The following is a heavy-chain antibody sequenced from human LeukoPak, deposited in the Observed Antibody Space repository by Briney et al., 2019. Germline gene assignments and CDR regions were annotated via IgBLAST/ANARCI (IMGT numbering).Heavy chain of an antibody. Sequence: ASVKVSCKASGYTFTSNYIHWVRQAPGQGLEWMGMIYPRDGSTSYAQKFQGRVTVTRDTSTSTVHMELSGLRSEDTAVHYCARDQEGFDYWGQGTLVTVSS. V-gene: IGHV1-46*01. CDR3: ARDQEGFDY. J-gene: IGHJ4*02. CDR2: IYPRDGST. CDR1: GYTFTSNY.